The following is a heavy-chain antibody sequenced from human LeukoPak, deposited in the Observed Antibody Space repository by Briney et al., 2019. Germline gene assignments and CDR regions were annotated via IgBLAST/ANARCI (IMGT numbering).Heavy chain of an antibody. Sequence: ASVKVSCKASGYTFTSNYIHWVRQAPGQGLEWMGMIYPRDGSTSYAQKFQGRVTVTRDTSTSTVHMELSGLRSEDTAVHYCARDQEGFDYWGQGTLVTVSS. V-gene: IGHV1-46*01. CDR3: ARDQEGFDY. J-gene: IGHJ4*02. CDR2: IYPRDGST. CDR1: GYTFTSNY.